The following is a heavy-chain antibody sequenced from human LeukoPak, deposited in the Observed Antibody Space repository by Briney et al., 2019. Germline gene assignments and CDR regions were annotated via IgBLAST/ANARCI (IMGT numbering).Heavy chain of an antibody. CDR1: GFTLSNYW. V-gene: IGHV3-7*03. CDR2: IKQDGSER. D-gene: IGHD1-26*01. Sequence: GGSLRLSCAASGFTLSNYWMSWVRQAPGKGLEWVANIKQDGSERNYVDSVKGRFTISRDNAQNSLYLQMNSLRAEDTAIYYCVRDRGTYRPIDYWGQGTLVTVSS. J-gene: IGHJ4*02. CDR3: VRDRGTYRPIDY.